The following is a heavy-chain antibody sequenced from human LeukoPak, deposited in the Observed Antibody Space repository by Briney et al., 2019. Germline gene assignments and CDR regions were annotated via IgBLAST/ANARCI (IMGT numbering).Heavy chain of an antibody. V-gene: IGHV4-30-2*01. Sequence: SQTLSLTCAVSGGSISSGGYSWSWLRQPPGKGLEWIGYIYHSGSTYYNPSLKSRVTISVDRSKNQFSLKLSSVTAADTAVYYCARVVPAAIFDYWGQGTLVTVSS. CDR2: IYHSGST. CDR1: GGSISSGGYS. J-gene: IGHJ4*02. CDR3: ARVVPAAIFDY. D-gene: IGHD2-2*01.